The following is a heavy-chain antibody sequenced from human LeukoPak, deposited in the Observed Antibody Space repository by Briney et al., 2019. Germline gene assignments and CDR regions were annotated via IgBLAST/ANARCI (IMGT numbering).Heavy chain of an antibody. Sequence: GGSLRLSCAASGFTFSSYWMSWVRQAPGKGLEWVANIKQDGSEKYYVESVKGRFTISRDNSKNTLYLQMNSLRAEDTAVYYCAKDKGYSYGDDAFDIWGQGTMVTVSS. CDR3: AKDKGYSYGDDAFDI. CDR2: IKQDGSEK. CDR1: GFTFSSYW. J-gene: IGHJ3*02. D-gene: IGHD5-18*01. V-gene: IGHV3-7*03.